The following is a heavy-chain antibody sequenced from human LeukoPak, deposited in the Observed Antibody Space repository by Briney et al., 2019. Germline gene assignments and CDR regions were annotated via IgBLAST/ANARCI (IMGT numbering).Heavy chain of an antibody. CDR2: IYRTGRT. J-gene: IGHJ3*02. D-gene: IGHD4-17*01. Sequence: SETLSLTCAVSGDSISNNYLWRWVRQFPGKGLEYIGEIYRTGRTNYNPSPKSRVTISIDKSENQFSLNLRSVTAADTAVYYCGRHDYGDSSAAFDIWGQGTMVTVSS. CDR3: GRHDYGDSSAAFDI. CDR1: GDSISNNYL. V-gene: IGHV4-4*02.